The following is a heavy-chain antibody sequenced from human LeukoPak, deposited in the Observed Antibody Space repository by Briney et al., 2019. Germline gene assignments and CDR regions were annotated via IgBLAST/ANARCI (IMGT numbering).Heavy chain of an antibody. CDR3: ARERGGSAFDI. CDR1: GFTFSSYW. CDR2: IKQDGSEK. V-gene: IGHV3-7*01. J-gene: IGHJ3*02. D-gene: IGHD3-10*01. Sequence: GGSLRLSCAASGFTFSSYWMSWVRQAPGKGLEWVANIKQDGSEKYYVDSVKGRFTISRDNAKNSLYLQMNSLRAEDTAVYYCARERGGSAFDIWGQGTMVTVSA.